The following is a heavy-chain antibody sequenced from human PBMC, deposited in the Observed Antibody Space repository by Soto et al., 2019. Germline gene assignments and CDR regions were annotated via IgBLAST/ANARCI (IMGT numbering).Heavy chain of an antibody. CDR2: ISASGGTT. V-gene: IGHV3-23*01. J-gene: IGHJ4*02. CDR1: GFTFSRYA. D-gene: IGHD6-6*01. Sequence: EVQLLESGGGLVQPGGSLRLSCAASGFTFSRYAMSWVRQAPGKGLEWVSVISASGGTTYYAVSVKGRFTISRDNSRNTLYLQTQSVSAEDAAVYYCAKDPRGSSSSLPDYLGQGSLVTVSS. CDR3: AKDPRGSSSSLPDY.